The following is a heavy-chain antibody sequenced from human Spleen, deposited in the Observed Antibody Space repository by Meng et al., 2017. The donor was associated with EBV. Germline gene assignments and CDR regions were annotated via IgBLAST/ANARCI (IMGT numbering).Heavy chain of an antibody. J-gene: IGHJ5*02. D-gene: IGHD3-16*02. CDR3: ARQSTYRLLDP. Sequence: VPLHQWGAVLLKPSETLSLTCALYGESFSGHYWTWIRQPPGKGLEWIGEINESGITNYNPSLKSRVTLSIDTSERHFSLNLSSVTAADTAVYYCARQSTYRLLDPWGQGTLVTVSS. V-gene: IGHV4-34*01. CDR1: GESFSGHY. CDR2: INESGIT.